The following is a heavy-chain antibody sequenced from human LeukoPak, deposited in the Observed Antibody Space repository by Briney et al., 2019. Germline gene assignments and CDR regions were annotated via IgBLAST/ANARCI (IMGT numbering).Heavy chain of an antibody. J-gene: IGHJ2*01. Sequence: SETLSLTCSVSGGSVTSGIYHWGWIRQSPGKGLEWIGCVYFDGGTHYNPSLQSRVTISIDTSKNQFSLRLSSVTAADTALYYCARDHYYDGRGRFDPWGRGTLVTVSS. V-gene: IGHV4-39*07. CDR3: ARDHYYDGRGRFDP. CDR2: VYFDGGT. CDR1: GGSVTSGIYH. D-gene: IGHD3-16*01.